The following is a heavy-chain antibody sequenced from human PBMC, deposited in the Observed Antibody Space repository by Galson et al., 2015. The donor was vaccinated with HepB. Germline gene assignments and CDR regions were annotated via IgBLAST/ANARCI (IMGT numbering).Heavy chain of an antibody. CDR3: ARGQQSYYCSSTSCYEAWFDP. CDR1: GYSFTSYW. D-gene: IGHD2-2*01. V-gene: IGHV5-51*03. CDR2: IYPGDSDT. Sequence: QSGAEVKKPGESLKISCKGSGYSFTSYWIGWVRQMPGKGLEWMGIIYPGDSDTRYSPSFQGQVTISADKSISTAYLQWSSLKASDTAMYYCARGQQSYYCSSTSCYEAWFDPWGQGTLVTVSS. J-gene: IGHJ5*02.